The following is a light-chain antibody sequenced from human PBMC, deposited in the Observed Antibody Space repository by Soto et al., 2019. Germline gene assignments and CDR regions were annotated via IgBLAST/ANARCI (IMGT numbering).Light chain of an antibody. Sequence: IVLTQSPGTLSLPPGERATLSCRASQSVTSSYLAWYQQKPGQAPRLLIYGASSRATGIPDRFSGSGSGTDFTLTISRLEPEDFAVYYCQQYGSSPKTFGGGTKVEIK. J-gene: IGKJ4*01. CDR2: GAS. CDR3: QQYGSSPKT. V-gene: IGKV3-20*01. CDR1: QSVTSSY.